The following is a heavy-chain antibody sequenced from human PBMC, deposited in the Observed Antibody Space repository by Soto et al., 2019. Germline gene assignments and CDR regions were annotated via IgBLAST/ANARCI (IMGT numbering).Heavy chain of an antibody. Sequence: EVQLSESGGTLVQPGGSLSLACAASGFPFSSCAMSWVRRAPGKGLEWVSSISASGDITYYADSVNGRFTISRDNSKSTLSMQVTGLRAEDTAVYYCARGGFWVHYGMDVWGQGTTVTVSS. J-gene: IGHJ6*02. CDR2: ISASGDIT. D-gene: IGHD3-16*01. CDR3: ARGGFWVHYGMDV. CDR1: GFPFSSCA. V-gene: IGHV3-23*01.